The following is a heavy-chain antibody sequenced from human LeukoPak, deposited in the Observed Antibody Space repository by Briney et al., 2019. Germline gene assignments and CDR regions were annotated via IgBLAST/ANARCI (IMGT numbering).Heavy chain of an antibody. CDR3: ARIYYDSSGYYPAMYAFDI. CDR2: IIPILGIA. J-gene: IGHJ3*02. CDR1: GGTLSSYA. Sequence: SVKVSCKASGGTLSSYAISWVRQAPGQGLEWMGRIIPILGIANYAQKFQGRVTITADKSTSTAYMELSSLRSEDTAVYYCARIYYDSSGYYPAMYAFDIWGQGTMVTVSS. V-gene: IGHV1-69*04. D-gene: IGHD3-22*01.